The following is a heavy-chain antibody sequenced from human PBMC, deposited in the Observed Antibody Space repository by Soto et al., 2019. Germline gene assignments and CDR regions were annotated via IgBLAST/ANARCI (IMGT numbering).Heavy chain of an antibody. CDR1: GFTFSTYA. CDR3: ANGESCGWPAFDF. V-gene: IGHV3-23*01. CDR2: ISATDGGT. D-gene: IGHD6-19*01. Sequence: EVQLLESGGGLVQPGGSLGLSCAASGFTFSTYAMSWVRQAPGKGLEWVSTISATDGGTYYAHSVTGRFTISRDNSKNTQSLQMNSQRAADTAVYYCANGESCGWPAFDFWGQGTLVTVSS. J-gene: IGHJ4*02.